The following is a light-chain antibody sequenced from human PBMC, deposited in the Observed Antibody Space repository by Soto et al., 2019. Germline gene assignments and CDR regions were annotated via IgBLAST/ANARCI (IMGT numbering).Light chain of an antibody. CDR2: AAS. CDR1: QAINNY. V-gene: IGKV1-27*01. J-gene: IGKJ1*01. Sequence: DIQMTQSPSSLSASVGDRVTITCRASQAINNYLAWYQQKPGKVPKLLIYAASSLHSGVPSRFSGSGSGTDFTLTISSLQPEDVASDFCQKYNTAPWTFGQGTKVEIK. CDR3: QKYNTAPWT.